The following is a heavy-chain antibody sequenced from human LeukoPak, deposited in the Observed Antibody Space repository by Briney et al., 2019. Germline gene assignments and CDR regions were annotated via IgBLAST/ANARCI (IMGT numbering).Heavy chain of an antibody. CDR3: AKGGRLSGPFQY. V-gene: IGHV3-23*01. CDR2: IGSGGDTA. CDR1: GLTFSSYG. D-gene: IGHD2-15*01. J-gene: IGHJ4*02. Sequence: GGSLRLSCAASGLTFSSYGMSWVRQAPGKGLEWISSIGSGGDTAYNADFVKGRFTISRDNSKNMLYLEMNSLKAEDTALYYCAKGGRLSGPFQYWGQGTLVTVAS.